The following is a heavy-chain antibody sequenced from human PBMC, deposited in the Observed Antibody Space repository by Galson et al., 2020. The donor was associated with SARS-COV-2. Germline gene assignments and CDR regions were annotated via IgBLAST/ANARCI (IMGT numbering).Heavy chain of an antibody. V-gene: IGHV3-64*02. Sequence: GESLKISCAASGFTFSSYAMHWVRQAPGKGLEYVSAISSNGGSTYHADSVKGRFTISRDNSKNTLYLQMGSLRPEDTAVYFCARDESGACGYWGPGTPVTVSS. D-gene: IGHD1-26*01. CDR1: GFTFSSYA. CDR2: ISSNGGST. J-gene: IGHJ4*02. CDR3: ARDESGACGY.